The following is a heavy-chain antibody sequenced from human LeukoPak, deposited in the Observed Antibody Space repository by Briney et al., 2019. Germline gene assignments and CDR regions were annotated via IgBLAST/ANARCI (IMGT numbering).Heavy chain of an antibody. CDR2: ISSSSSYI. CDR3: ARSLVTAISIGY. V-gene: IGHV3-21*01. Sequence: PGGSLRLSCAASGFTFSSYSMNWVRQAPGKGLEWVSSISSSSSYIYYADSVKGRFTISRDNAKNSLYLQMNSLRAEDTAVYYFARSLVTAISIGYWGQGTLVTVSS. CDR1: GFTFSSYS. D-gene: IGHD2-21*02. J-gene: IGHJ4*02.